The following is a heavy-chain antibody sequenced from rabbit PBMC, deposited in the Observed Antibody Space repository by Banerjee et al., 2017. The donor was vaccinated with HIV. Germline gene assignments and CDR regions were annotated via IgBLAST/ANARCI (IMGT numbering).Heavy chain of an antibody. D-gene: IGHD7-1*01. V-gene: IGHV1S47*01. CDR3: ARGAYTGYIYPFYFNL. Sequence: EETGGGLVQPGGSLTLSCKASGFDFSSNAMCWVRQAPGKGPEWIACIYNGGGSTYYANWAKGRFTISKTSSTTVTLQMTSLTAADTATYFCARGAYTGYIYPFYFNLWGPGTLVTVS. CDR1: GFDFSSNA. CDR2: IYNGGGST. J-gene: IGHJ4*01.